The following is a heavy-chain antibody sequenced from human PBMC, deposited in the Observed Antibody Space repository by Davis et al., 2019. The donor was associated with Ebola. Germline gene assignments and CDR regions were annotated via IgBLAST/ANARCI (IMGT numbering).Heavy chain of an antibody. CDR3: ARDFDGDYRFSYYYYGLDV. D-gene: IGHD4-17*01. V-gene: IGHV1-18*01. CDR2: ISAYNGNT. CDR1: GYTFTSYG. J-gene: IGHJ6*02. Sequence: ASVKVSCKASGYTFTSYGISWVRQAPGQGLEWMGWISAYNGNTNYAQKLQGRVTMTTDTSKHTAYMELRSLRSDDTAVYYCARDFDGDYRFSYYYYGLDVWGQGTTVTVSS.